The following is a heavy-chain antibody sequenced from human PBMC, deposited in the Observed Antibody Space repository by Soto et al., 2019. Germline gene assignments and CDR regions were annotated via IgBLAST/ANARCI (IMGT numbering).Heavy chain of an antibody. D-gene: IGHD2-2*01. CDR3: ARGGYCSSTSCYRDYYGMDV. J-gene: IGHJ6*02. Sequence: EVQLVESGGGLVQPGGSLRLSCAASGFTFSDHYMDWVRQAPGKGLEWVGRTRNKANSYTTEYAASVKGRFTISRDDSKSSLYLQMNSLKTEDTAVYYCARGGYCSSTSCYRDYYGMDVWGQGTTVTVSS. CDR2: TRNKANSYTT. CDR1: GFTFSDHY. V-gene: IGHV3-72*01.